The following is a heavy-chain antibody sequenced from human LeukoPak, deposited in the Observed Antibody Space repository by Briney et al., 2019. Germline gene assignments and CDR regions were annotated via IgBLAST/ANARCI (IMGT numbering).Heavy chain of an antibody. J-gene: IGHJ4*02. Sequence: GSLRLSCAASGFTFSSYWMSWVRQAPGKGLEWVANIKQDGSEKYYVDSVKGRFTISRDNAKNSLYLQMNSLRDEDTAVYYCARLFDYYDSSGYYTPRANFDYWGQGTLVTVSS. CDR2: IKQDGSEK. V-gene: IGHV3-7*01. CDR1: GFTFSSYW. D-gene: IGHD3-22*01. CDR3: ARLFDYYDSSGYYTPRANFDY.